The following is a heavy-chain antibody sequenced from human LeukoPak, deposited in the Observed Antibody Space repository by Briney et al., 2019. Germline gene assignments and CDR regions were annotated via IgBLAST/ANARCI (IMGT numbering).Heavy chain of an antibody. J-gene: IGHJ4*02. Sequence: GGSLRLSCAASGFTFSSYWVTWVRQAPGRGLEWVANIKQDGSETYYVDSVKGRFTISRDNARNALYLQMNSLRAEDTAVYYCARDRNRGSYFLDYWGQGTLVTVSS. D-gene: IGHD1-26*01. CDR2: IKQDGSET. V-gene: IGHV3-7*03. CDR1: GFTFSSYW. CDR3: ARDRNRGSYFLDY.